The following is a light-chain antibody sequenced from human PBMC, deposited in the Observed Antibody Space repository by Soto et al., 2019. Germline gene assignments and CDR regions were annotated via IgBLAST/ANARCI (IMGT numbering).Light chain of an antibody. Sequence: LSASVGDRVTITCRASQSISTSMAWYQQRPGPAPKLLIYKTSTLESGVPSRFSGSGSGTEFTLNISSLQPDDFATYYCQQYNTYSPTFGQGTKVEVK. J-gene: IGKJ1*01. CDR3: QQYNTYSPT. V-gene: IGKV1-5*03. CDR1: QSISTS. CDR2: KTS.